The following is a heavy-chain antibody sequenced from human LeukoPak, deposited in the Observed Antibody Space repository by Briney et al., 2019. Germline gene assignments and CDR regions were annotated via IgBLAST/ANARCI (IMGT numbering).Heavy chain of an antibody. D-gene: IGHD3-10*01. V-gene: IGHV4-39*01. CDR3: ARQDLYGSPLYFDY. CDR2: IYYSGNT. Sequence: PSGTLSLTCAVSGGSISSSSHYWGWIRQPPGKGLEWIGSIYYSGNTYYNPSLKSRVTISVDTSKNQFSLKLSSVTAADTAVYYCARQDLYGSPLYFDYWGQGTLVTVSS. J-gene: IGHJ4*02. CDR1: GGSISSSSHY.